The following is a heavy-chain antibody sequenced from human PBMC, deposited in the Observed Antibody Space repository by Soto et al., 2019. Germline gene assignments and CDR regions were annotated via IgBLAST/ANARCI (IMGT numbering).Heavy chain of an antibody. D-gene: IGHD2-8*01. J-gene: IGHJ6*02. CDR3: ANDSGEYCTNGVCYIDRYYYYYCMDG. CDR2: ISWNSGSI. Sequence: GGSLRLSCAASGFTFDDYAMQWVRQAPGKGLEWVSGISWNSGSIVYADSVKGRFTISRDNAKNSLYLQMNCLRAEDTALYYCANDSGEYCTNGVCYIDRYYYYYCMDGWGQGSTFTVSS. V-gene: IGHV3-9*01. CDR1: GFTFDDYA.